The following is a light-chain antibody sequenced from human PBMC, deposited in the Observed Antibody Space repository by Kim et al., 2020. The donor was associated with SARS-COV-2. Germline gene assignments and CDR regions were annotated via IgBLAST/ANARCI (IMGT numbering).Light chain of an antibody. Sequence: VAPGKTASSACGRDNIGSKSVLWYQQKPAQAPVVVIYYESGRPSEIHDRFSRSNSGNTATLTISRVEAGDEADYYCQVWDRASDLVFGGGTQLTVL. CDR1: NIGSKS. J-gene: IGLJ3*02. V-gene: IGLV3-21*04. CDR3: QVWDRASDLV. CDR2: YES.